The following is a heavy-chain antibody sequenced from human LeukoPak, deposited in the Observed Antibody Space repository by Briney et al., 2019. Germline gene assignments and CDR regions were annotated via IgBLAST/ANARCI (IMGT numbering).Heavy chain of an antibody. J-gene: IGHJ4*02. CDR1: TITFSKSW. V-gene: IGHV3-7*04. CDR3: ARHLAGDSLYRHFDY. Sequence: GGSLRLSCTASTITFSKSWMSWIRQAPGKGLEWVANIKQDGSETKYVDSVKGRFTISRANAKNSLFLQMNSLRAEDTAIYYSARHLAGDSLYRHFDYWGQGTLVTVSS. D-gene: IGHD5/OR15-5a*01. CDR2: IKQDGSET.